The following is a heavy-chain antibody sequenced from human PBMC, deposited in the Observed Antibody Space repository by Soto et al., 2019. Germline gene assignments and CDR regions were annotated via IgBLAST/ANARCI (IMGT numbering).Heavy chain of an antibody. J-gene: IGHJ6*02. CDR3: ARAAGTYYGMDV. Sequence: SETLSLTCTVSGGSISSSSYYWGWIRQPPGKGLEWIGSIYYSGSTYYNPSLKSRVTISVDTSKNQFSLKLSSVTAADTAVYYCARAAGTYYGMDVWGQGTPVTVS. D-gene: IGHD6-13*01. CDR2: IYYSGST. CDR1: GGSISSSSYY. V-gene: IGHV4-39*01.